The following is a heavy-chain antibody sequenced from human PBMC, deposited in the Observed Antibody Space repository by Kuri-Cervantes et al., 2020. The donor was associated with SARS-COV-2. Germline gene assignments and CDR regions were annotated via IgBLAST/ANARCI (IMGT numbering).Heavy chain of an antibody. CDR2: ISSSSSYI. D-gene: IGHD1-26*01. V-gene: IGHV3-21*01. CDR1: GFTFSSYS. J-gene: IGHJ4*02. Sequence: GGSLRLSCAASGFTFSSYSMNWVRQAPGKGLEWVSSISSSSSYIYYADSVKGRFTISRDNAKNSLYLQMNSLRAEDTAVYYCAKVFRPSDEGFDYWGQGTLVTGYS. CDR3: AKVFRPSDEGFDY.